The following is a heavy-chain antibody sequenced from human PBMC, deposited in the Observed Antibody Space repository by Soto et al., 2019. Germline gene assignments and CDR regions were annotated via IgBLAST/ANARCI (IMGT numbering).Heavy chain of an antibody. Sequence: QVQLQESGPRLVKPSQTLSLTCTVSGGSISTTGYYWSWIRQRPDRGLEWIGYIYYSGTTYYNPALQSRVSISVDTSNNQFSLNVRSVTAADTAVYYWARNAYSNSPAYYFDFWGQGTLVTVSS. J-gene: IGHJ4*02. CDR3: ARNAYSNSPAYYFDF. V-gene: IGHV4-31*03. D-gene: IGHD6-6*01. CDR1: GGSISTTGYY. CDR2: IYYSGTT.